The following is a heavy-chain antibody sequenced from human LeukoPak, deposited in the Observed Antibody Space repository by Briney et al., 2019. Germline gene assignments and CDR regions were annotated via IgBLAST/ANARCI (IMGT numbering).Heavy chain of an antibody. Sequence: PGGSLRLSCAASGFTVSNNFMSWVRQAPGKGLEWVSIIYSGGSTYYADSVKGRFTISRDNSKNTLYLQMNSLRAEDTAVYYCARHRSEAAFDFWGQRTLVTVSS. CDR1: GFTVSNNF. CDR2: IYSGGST. CDR3: ARHRSEAAFDF. J-gene: IGHJ4*02. D-gene: IGHD3-10*01. V-gene: IGHV3-66*04.